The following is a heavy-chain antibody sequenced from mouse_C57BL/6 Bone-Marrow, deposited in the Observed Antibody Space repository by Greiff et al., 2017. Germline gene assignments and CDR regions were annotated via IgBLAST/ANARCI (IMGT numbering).Heavy chain of an antibody. CDR2: IDPNSGGT. CDR3: AREGVHWYFDV. CDR1: GYTFTSYW. V-gene: IGHV1-72*01. J-gene: IGHJ1*03. Sequence: VQLQQPGAELVKPGASVKLSCKASGYTFTSYWMHWVKQRPGRGLEWIGSIDPNSGGTKYNEKFKSKATLTVDKPSSTAYMQLSSLTSEDSAVYYCAREGVHWYFDVWGTGTTVTVSS.